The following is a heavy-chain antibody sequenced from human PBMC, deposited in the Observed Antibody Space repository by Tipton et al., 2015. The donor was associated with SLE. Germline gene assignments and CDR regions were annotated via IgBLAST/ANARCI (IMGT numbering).Heavy chain of an antibody. CDR1: SYSISNDNW. CDR3: ARDTLGGLDY. V-gene: IGHV4-28*03. Sequence: TLSLTCAVSSYSISNDNWWGWIRQPPGKGLEWIGSIYHSGNTYSNPSLKSRVTISVDTSKNQFSLKMSSVTAADTAVYYCARDTLGGLDYWGQGTLVTASS. J-gene: IGHJ4*02. CDR2: IYHSGNT. D-gene: IGHD7-27*01.